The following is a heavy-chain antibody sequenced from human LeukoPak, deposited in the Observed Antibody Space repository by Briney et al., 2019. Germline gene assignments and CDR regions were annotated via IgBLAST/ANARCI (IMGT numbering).Heavy chain of an antibody. CDR1: GFTFDDYA. CDR3: ARDSYDSSGYPFDY. J-gene: IGHJ4*02. Sequence: GGSLRLSCAASGFTFDDYAMHWVRQAPGKGLEWVSSISSSSSYVYYADSVKGRFTISRDNAKNSLYLQMNSLRAEDTAVYYCARDSYDSSGYPFDYWGQGTLVTVSS. CDR2: ISSSSSYV. V-gene: IGHV3-21*01. D-gene: IGHD3-22*01.